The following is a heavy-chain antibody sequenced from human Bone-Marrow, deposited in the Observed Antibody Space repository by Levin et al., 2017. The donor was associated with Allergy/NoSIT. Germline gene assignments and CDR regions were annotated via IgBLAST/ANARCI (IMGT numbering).Heavy chain of an antibody. D-gene: IGHD5-12*01. V-gene: IGHV5-51*01. CDR1: GSIFSSYW. CDR2: LYPGDSDT. J-gene: IGHJ1*01. CDR3: AIRATSHEYFQH. Sequence: GGSLRLSCKGSGSIFSSYWIGWVRQMPGKGLEWMGILYPGDSDTRYSPSFQGQVTISADKSISTAYLQWSSLEASDTGMYYCAIRATSHEYFQHWGQGTLVAVSS.